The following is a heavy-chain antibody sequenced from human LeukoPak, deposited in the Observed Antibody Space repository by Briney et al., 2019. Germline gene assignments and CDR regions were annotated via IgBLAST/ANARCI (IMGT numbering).Heavy chain of an antibody. CDR1: GDSIRGYY. D-gene: IGHD5-18*01. Sequence: PSETLSLTCTVSGDSIRGYYWSWLRQPPGKGLEWIGYIYYSGSTNYNPSLKSRVTISVDTSKNQFSLKLSSVTAADTAVYYCARLSVDTAMVIDYWGQGTLVTVSS. V-gene: IGHV4-59*08. CDR3: ARLSVDTAMVIDY. CDR2: IYYSGST. J-gene: IGHJ4*02.